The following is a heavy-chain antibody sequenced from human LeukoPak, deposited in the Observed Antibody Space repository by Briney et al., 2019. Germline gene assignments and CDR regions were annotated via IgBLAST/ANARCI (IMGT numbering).Heavy chain of an antibody. CDR1: GGSISSYY. J-gene: IGHJ4*02. CDR3: ARDAYYYDSSGYYRYDY. Sequence: SETLSLTCTVSGGSISSYYWSWIRQPAGKGLEWIGRIYTSGSTNYNPSLKSRVTMSVDTSKNQFSLKLSSVTAADTAVYYCARDAYYYDSSGYYRYDYWGQGTLVTVSS. D-gene: IGHD3-22*01. V-gene: IGHV4-4*07. CDR2: IYTSGST.